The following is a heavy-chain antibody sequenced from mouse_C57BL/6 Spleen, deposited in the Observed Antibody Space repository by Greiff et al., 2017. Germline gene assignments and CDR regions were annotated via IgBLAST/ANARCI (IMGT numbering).Heavy chain of an antibody. Sequence: VQLQQPGAELVKPGASVKLSCKASGYTFTSYWMHWVKQRPGRGLEWIGRIDPNSGGTKYNEKFKGKATLTVDKPSSTAYLQISSLTSEDSAVYYCAIITTVVFDYWGQGTTLTVSS. V-gene: IGHV1-72*01. D-gene: IGHD1-1*01. CDR1: GYTFTSYW. J-gene: IGHJ2*01. CDR3: AIITTVVFDY. CDR2: IDPNSGGT.